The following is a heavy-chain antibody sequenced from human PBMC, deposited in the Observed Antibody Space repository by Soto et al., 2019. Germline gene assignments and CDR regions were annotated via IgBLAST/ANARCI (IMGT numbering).Heavy chain of an antibody. J-gene: IGHJ4*02. CDR2: ISYDGSNK. CDR3: ARDYYDSSGCLGY. CDR1: GFTFSSYA. D-gene: IGHD3-22*01. Sequence: QVQLVESGGGVVQPGRSVRLSCAASGFTFSSYAMHWVRQAPGKGLEWVAVISYDGSNKYYADSVKGRFTISRDNSKNTLYLQMNSLRAEDTAVFYCARDYYDSSGCLGYWGQGTLVTVSS. V-gene: IGHV3-30-3*01.